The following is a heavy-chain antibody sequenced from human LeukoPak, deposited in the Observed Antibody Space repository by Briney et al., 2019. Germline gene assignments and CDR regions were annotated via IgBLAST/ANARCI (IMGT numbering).Heavy chain of an antibody. J-gene: IGHJ5*02. CDR2: IYYSGST. CDR3: ARVASYGWDWFDP. V-gene: IGHV4-39*01. D-gene: IGHD5-18*01. Sequence: SETLSLTCTVSGGSISSSGYYWGWIRQPPGKGLEWIGNIYYSGSTYYNPSLKSRVTISVDTSKNQFSLKVTSVTAADTAVYYCARVASYGWDWFDPWGQGTLVTVSS. CDR1: GGSISSSGYY.